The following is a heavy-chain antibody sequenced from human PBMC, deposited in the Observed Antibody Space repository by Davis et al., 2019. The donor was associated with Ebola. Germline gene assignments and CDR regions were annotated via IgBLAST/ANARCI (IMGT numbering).Heavy chain of an antibody. J-gene: IGHJ2*01. V-gene: IGHV3-66*04. CDR3: TRHVPGDFWYFDH. CDR1: GFIFRSYV. D-gene: IGHD4-17*01. CDR2: IYRDGRM. Sequence: GGSLRLSCAASGFIFRSYVMSWVRQAPGKGLEWVSVIYRDGRMYHADSVKGRFSISRDDSKNTVYLQINSLRAEDTAMYHCTRHVPGDFWYFDHWGRGTLVTVSS.